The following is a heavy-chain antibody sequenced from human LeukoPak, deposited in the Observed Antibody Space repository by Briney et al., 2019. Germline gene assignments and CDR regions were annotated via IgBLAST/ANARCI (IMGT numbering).Heavy chain of an antibody. D-gene: IGHD6-25*01. CDR3: SANFDF. J-gene: IGHJ4*02. CDR1: GFTFSSYA. Sequence: GGSLRLSCAASGFTFSSYAMHWVRQAPGKGLEWVAVISYDGSNKYYADSVKGRFTISRDNSKNTLYLQMNSLRAEDTAVYYCSANFDFWGQGTLVTVSS. V-gene: IGHV3-30-3*01. CDR2: ISYDGSNK.